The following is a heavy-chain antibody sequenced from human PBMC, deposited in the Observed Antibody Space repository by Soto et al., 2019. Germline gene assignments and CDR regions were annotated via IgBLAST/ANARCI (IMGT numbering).Heavy chain of an antibody. CDR3: ARDTLTILYGSGSYYNEYYFDY. V-gene: IGHV3-33*01. J-gene: IGHJ4*02. D-gene: IGHD3-10*01. CDR1: GFTFSSYG. Sequence: VGSPRLPCAASGFTFSSYGMHWVRQAPGKGLEWVAVIWYDGSNKYYADSVKGRFTISRDNSKNTLYLQMNSLRAEDTAVYYCARDTLTILYGSGSYYNEYYFDYWGQGTLVTVSS. CDR2: IWYDGSNK.